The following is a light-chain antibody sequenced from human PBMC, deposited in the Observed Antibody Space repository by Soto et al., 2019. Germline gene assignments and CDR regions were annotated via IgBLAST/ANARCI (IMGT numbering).Light chain of an antibody. CDR3: QQLNYWPRIT. CDR2: GAS. J-gene: IGKJ5*01. CDR1: QSVGTN. V-gene: IGKV3-15*01. Sequence: EIVLTQSPGTLSLSPGERATLSCRSSQSVGTNLAWYQQRPGQAPRLLVYGASTRASGIPPSFSGSGSGTDFTLTISSLQSEDFAVYYCQQLNYWPRITFGQGTRLEIK.